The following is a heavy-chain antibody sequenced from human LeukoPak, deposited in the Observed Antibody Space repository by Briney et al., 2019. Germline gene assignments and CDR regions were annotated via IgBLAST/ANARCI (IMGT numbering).Heavy chain of an antibody. CDR1: GFTFDDYA. D-gene: IGHD3-3*01. V-gene: IGHV3-23*01. CDR2: ISGSGGST. CDR3: AKDKRDFWSGHDAFDI. J-gene: IGHJ3*02. Sequence: GRSLRLSCAASGFTFDDYAMHWVRQAPGKGLEWVSAISGSGGSTYYADSVKGRFTISRDNSKNTLYLQMNSLRAEDTAVYYCAKDKRDFWSGHDAFDIWGQGTMVTVSS.